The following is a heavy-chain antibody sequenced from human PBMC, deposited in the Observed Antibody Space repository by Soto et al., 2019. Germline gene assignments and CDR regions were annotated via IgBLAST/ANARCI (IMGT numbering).Heavy chain of an antibody. CDR1: GYTFTTFW. CDR3: ARLYCSSSTCDSWFDP. V-gene: IGHV5-10-1*01. D-gene: IGHD2-2*01. Sequence: KISCTGFGYTFTTFWISWVRQMPGRGLEWMGRIDPRDSYTNYSPSFQGHVTISGDKSISTVYLQWASLKASDTAMYYCARLYCSSSTCDSWFDPWGQGTLVTVSS. CDR2: IDPRDSYT. J-gene: IGHJ5*02.